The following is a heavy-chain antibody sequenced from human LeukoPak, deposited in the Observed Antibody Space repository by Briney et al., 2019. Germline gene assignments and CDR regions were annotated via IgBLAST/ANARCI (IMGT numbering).Heavy chain of an antibody. CDR3: ARVPLRFGELLPFDY. CDR2: IYTSGST. D-gene: IGHD3-10*01. V-gene: IGHV4-39*07. Sequence: SETLSLTCTVSGGSISSGGYYWSWIRQPPGKGLEWIGRIYTSGSTYYNPSLKSRVTISVDTSKNQFSLKLSSVTAADTAVYYCARVPLRFGELLPFDYWGQGTLVTVSS. CDR1: GGSISSGGYY. J-gene: IGHJ4*02.